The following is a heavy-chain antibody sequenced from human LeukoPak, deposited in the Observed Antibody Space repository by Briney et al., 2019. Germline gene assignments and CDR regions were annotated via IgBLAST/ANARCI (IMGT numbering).Heavy chain of an antibody. CDR1: GGSISSSGYY. CDR3: ARGSGPGSYYRRAFWFDP. CDR2: IYYSGST. V-gene: IGHV4-39*07. J-gene: IGHJ5*02. D-gene: IGHD3-10*01. Sequence: SETLSLTCTVSGGSISSSGYYWGWIRQPPGKGLEWIGSIYYSGSTYYNPSLKSRVTISVDTSKNQFSLKLSSVTAADTAVYYCARGSGPGSYYRRAFWFDPWGQGTLVTVSS.